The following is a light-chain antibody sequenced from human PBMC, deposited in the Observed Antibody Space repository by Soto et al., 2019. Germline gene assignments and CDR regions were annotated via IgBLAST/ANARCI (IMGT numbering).Light chain of an antibody. CDR3: QQSYSTPRT. CDR1: QSVSTY. CDR2: DAS. Sequence: DLQMTQSPSSLSASVGDTVTITCRASQSVSTYLHWYQQRPGKAPSLLIYDASTVQRGVPSRFSGSGSGTDFTLTISSLQSEDFATYYCQQSYSTPRTFDQGTKVEIK. V-gene: IGKV1-39*01. J-gene: IGKJ1*01.